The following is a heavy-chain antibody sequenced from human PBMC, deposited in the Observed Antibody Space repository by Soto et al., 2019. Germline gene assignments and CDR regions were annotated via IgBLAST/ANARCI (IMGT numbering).Heavy chain of an antibody. Sequence: PGESLKISCKGSGYSFTSYWISWVRQMPGKGLEWMGRIDPSDSYTNYSPSFQGHVTISADKSISTAYLQWSSLKASDTAMYYCARRKGSGYYYYGMDVWGQGTTVTVSS. CDR2: IDPSDSYT. D-gene: IGHD2-15*01. CDR3: ARRKGSGYYYYGMDV. J-gene: IGHJ6*02. CDR1: GYSFTSYW. V-gene: IGHV5-10-1*01.